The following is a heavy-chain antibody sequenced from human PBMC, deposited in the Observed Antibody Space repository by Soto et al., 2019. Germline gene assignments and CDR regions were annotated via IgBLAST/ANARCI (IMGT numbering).Heavy chain of an antibody. V-gene: IGHV4-39*01. CDR3: ARHTYYYGSGTKGGAFDI. Sequence: PSETLSLTCTVSGGSISSSSYYWGWIRQPPGKGLEWIGSIYYSGSTYYNPSLKSRVTISVDTSKNQFSLKLSSVTAADTAVYYCARHTYYYGSGTKGGAFDIWGQGTMVTVSS. D-gene: IGHD3-10*01. J-gene: IGHJ3*02. CDR2: IYYSGST. CDR1: GGSISSSSYY.